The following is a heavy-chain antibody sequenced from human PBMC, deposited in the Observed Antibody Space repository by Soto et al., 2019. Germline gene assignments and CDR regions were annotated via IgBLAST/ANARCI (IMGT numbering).Heavy chain of an antibody. Sequence: QITLKESGPTLVKPTQTLTLTCTFSGFALSTSGVGVGWIRQPPGKALEWLALIYWDDDKRYSPSLKSRLTITKDPSKNQVVLTMTNMDPFDTATYYCAHSLIPNWGSRGAFDYWGQGTLVTVSS. V-gene: IGHV2-5*02. D-gene: IGHD7-27*01. CDR2: IYWDDDK. CDR3: AHSLIPNWGSRGAFDY. CDR1: GFALSTSGVG. J-gene: IGHJ4*02.